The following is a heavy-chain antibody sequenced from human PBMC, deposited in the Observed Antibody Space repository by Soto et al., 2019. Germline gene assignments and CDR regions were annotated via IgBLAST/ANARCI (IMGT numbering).Heavy chain of an antibody. V-gene: IGHV2-5*02. Sequence: HITLKESGPTLVEPTQPLTLTCTFSGFSLSTTGVGVGWIRQPPGKALEWLALIYWDDDKRYSPSLKSRLTITNDTSKNQVVLTMTNMDPVDTATYYGAHSGSDSSGYYPLDPWGQGTLVTVSS. CDR2: IYWDDDK. D-gene: IGHD3-22*01. CDR3: AHSGSDSSGYYPLDP. CDR1: GFSLSTTGVG. J-gene: IGHJ5*02.